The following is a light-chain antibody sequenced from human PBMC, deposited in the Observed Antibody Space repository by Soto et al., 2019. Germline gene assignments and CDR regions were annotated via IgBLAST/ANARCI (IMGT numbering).Light chain of an antibody. Sequence: EIVLTQSPGTLSLSPGERATLSCRASQSVSSSYLAWYQRKPGQAPRLLIYGASSRATAIPDRFSGSGSGTDFTLTISRLEPEDFAVYYCQQYGSSPQTFGQGTKVEIK. CDR1: QSVSSSY. CDR2: GAS. CDR3: QQYGSSPQT. V-gene: IGKV3-20*01. J-gene: IGKJ1*01.